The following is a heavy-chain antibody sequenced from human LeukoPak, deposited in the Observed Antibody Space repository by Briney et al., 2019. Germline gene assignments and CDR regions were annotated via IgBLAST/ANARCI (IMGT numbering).Heavy chain of an antibody. CDR3: AYYASSGYPSP. D-gene: IGHD3-22*01. CDR2: INPNSGGT. Sequence: ASVKVSCKASGYTFTGDYMHWVRRAPGQGLEWMGWINPNSGGTNYAQKFQGRVTMTRDTSISTAYMELSRLRSDDTAVYYCAYYASSGYPSPWGQGTLVTVSS. CDR1: GYTFTGDY. J-gene: IGHJ5*02. V-gene: IGHV1-2*02.